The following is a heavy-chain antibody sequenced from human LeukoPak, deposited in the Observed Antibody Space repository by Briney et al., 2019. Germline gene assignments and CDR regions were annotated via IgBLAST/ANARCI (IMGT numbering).Heavy chain of an antibody. CDR3: SRDLRGRDDY. CDR2: INTGGSTT. D-gene: IGHD5-24*01. V-gene: IGHV3-74*01. CDR1: GFTFSSYW. Sequence: GGSLRLSCAASGFTFSSYWMHWVRQAPGKGLVWVSRINTGGSTTDYADSVKGRFTISRDNAKDTLYLQMNSLRAEDTAVYYCSRDLRGRDDYWGQGILVIVSS. J-gene: IGHJ4*02.